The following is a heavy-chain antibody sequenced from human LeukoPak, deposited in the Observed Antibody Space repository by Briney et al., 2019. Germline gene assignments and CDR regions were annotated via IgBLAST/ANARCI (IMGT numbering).Heavy chain of an antibody. Sequence: PGGSLRLSCAASGFTFSNAWMSWVRQAPGKGLEWVGRIKSKTDGGTTDYAAPVKGRFTISRDDSKNTLYLQMNSLKTEDTAVYYCTTDRYDFWSGYPIDYWGQGTLVTVSS. CDR1: GFTFSNAW. J-gene: IGHJ4*02. V-gene: IGHV3-15*01. CDR3: TTDRYDFWSGYPIDY. CDR2: IKSKTDGGTT. D-gene: IGHD3-3*01.